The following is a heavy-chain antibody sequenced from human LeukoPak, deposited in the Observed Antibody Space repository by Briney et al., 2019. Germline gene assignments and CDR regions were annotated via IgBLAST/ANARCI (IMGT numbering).Heavy chain of an antibody. CDR1: ADSISSRY. J-gene: IGHJ4*02. Sequence: SGTLSLTCTVSADSISSRYCSWIRQPPGRGLEWIGYIHYSGTTNYNPSLKSRVTISVDTSKKQFSLKLKSVTAADTAVYYCANLHYVSSGSNFDYWGQGTLVTVSS. CDR3: ANLHYVSSGSNFDY. V-gene: IGHV4-59*11. D-gene: IGHD3-22*01. CDR2: IHYSGTT.